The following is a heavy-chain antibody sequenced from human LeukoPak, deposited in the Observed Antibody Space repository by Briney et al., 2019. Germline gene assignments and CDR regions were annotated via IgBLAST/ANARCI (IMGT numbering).Heavy chain of an antibody. Sequence: ASVKVSCKASGYIFDIYALIWVRQAPGQGLELMGWINTNTGNPTYAQGFTGRFVFSLDTSVSTAYLQISSLKADDTAVYYCAREVAIGRAAMEGLLHWGQGTLVTVSS. J-gene: IGHJ4*02. V-gene: IGHV7-4-1*02. CDR1: GYIFDIYA. CDR2: INTNTGNP. D-gene: IGHD5-18*01. CDR3: AREVAIGRAAMEGLLH.